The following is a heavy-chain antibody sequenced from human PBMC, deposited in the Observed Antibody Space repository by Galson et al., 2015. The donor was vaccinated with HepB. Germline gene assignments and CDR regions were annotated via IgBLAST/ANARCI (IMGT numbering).Heavy chain of an antibody. D-gene: IGHD3-9*01. CDR3: AKEEVDILTGYWGRDYYYGMDV. CDR1: GFTFSSYG. J-gene: IGHJ6*02. V-gene: IGHV3-30*02. Sequence: SLRLSCAASGFTFSSYGMHWVRQAPGKGLEWVAFIRYDGSNKYYADSVKGRFTISRDNSKNTLYLQMNSLRAEDTAVYYCAKEEVDILTGYWGRDYYYGMDVWGQGTTVTVSS. CDR2: IRYDGSNK.